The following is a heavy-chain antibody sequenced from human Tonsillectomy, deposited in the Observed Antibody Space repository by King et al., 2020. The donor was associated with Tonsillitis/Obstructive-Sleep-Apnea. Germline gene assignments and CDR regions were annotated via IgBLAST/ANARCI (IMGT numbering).Heavy chain of an antibody. J-gene: IGHJ4*02. D-gene: IGHD2-8*01. CDR2: ISHTGIT. Sequence: VQLQQWGAGLLKPSETLSLTCAVYGGPFSGYYWTWIRQPPGRGLEWIGEISHTGITTYNPSLKSRVTISVDTSKNQFSLKLSSVTAADTAVYYCAGGSMLMVYAVFDYWGQGTLVTVSS. CDR1: GGPFSGYY. CDR3: AGGSMLMVYAVFDY. V-gene: IGHV4-34*01.